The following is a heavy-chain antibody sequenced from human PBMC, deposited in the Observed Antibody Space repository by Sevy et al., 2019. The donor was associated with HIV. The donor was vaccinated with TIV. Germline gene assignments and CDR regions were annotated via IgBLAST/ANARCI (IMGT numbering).Heavy chain of an antibody. D-gene: IGHD3-22*01. J-gene: IGHJ4*02. Sequence: GGSLRLSCSASGFTFSNYAMHWVRQAPGKGLEWVGFISYDGSNKYYADSVKGRFTISRDNGNNTLYLQLNSLGAEDTAVYYCAKDYRVLLITTIDYWGQGTLVTVSS. CDR1: GFTFSNYA. CDR2: ISYDGSNK. CDR3: AKDYRVLLITTIDY. V-gene: IGHV3-30*18.